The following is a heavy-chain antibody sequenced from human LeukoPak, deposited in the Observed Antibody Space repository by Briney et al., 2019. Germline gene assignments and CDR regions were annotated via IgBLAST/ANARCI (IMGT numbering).Heavy chain of an antibody. Sequence: GGSLRLSCAASGFIFSSYAMTWVRQAPGKGLQWVSSIRTNGGATYYADSVKGRFTISRDNSMNMLYLQMSSLRAEDTAVYYCAKDRGYWGQGTLVTVSS. V-gene: IGHV3-23*01. J-gene: IGHJ4*02. CDR1: GFIFSSYA. CDR2: IRTNGGAT. CDR3: AKDRGY.